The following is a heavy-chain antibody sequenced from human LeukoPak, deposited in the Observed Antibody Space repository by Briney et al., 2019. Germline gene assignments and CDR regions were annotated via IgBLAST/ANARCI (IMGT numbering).Heavy chain of an antibody. CDR1: GFTVSSNY. D-gene: IGHD6-19*01. CDR3: AEDKVPGIAVAGRLGY. J-gene: IGHJ4*02. Sequence: PGGSLRLSCAASGFTVSSNYMSWVRQAPGKGLEWVSVIYSGGSTYYADSVKGRFTISRDNSKNTLYLQMNSLRAEDTAVYYCAEDKVPGIAVAGRLGYWGQGTLVTVSS. CDR2: IYSGGST. V-gene: IGHV3-53*01.